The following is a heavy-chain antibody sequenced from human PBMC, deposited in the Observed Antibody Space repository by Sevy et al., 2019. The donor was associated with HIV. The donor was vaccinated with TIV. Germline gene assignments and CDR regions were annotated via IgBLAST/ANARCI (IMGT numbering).Heavy chain of an antibody. CDR3: MGTYYYDSSGYYYGGDAFDI. Sequence: GGSLRLSCAASGFTFSNAWMSWVRQAPGKGLEWVGRIKSKTDGGTTDYAAHVKGRFTISRDDSKNTLYLQMNSLKTEDTAGYYCMGTYYYDSSGYYYGGDAFDIWGQGTMVTVSS. D-gene: IGHD3-22*01. CDR2: IKSKTDGGTT. V-gene: IGHV3-15*01. CDR1: GFTFSNAW. J-gene: IGHJ3*02.